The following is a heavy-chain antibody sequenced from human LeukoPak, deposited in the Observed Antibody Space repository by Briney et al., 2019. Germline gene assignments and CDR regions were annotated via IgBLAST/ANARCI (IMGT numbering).Heavy chain of an antibody. V-gene: IGHV5-51*01. CDR3: ARLSYYYDSSGYQYYFDY. J-gene: IGHJ4*02. CDR2: IYPGDSDT. Sequence: GESLKISCKGSGYSLTSYWIGWVRQMPGKGLEWMGIIYPGDSDTRYSPSFQGQVTISADKSISTAYLQWSSLKASDTAMYYCARLSYYYDSSGYQYYFDYWGQGTLVTVSS. D-gene: IGHD3-22*01. CDR1: GYSLTSYW.